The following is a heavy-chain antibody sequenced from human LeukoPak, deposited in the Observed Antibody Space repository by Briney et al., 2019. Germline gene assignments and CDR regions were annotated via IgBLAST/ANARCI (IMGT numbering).Heavy chain of an antibody. CDR1: DGSLSGYY. Sequence: PSETLSLTCAVYDGSLSGYYWSWIRQPPGKGLEWIGEINHSGSTDYNPSLNSRVTISVDTSKNQFSLKLSSVTAADTAVYYCARGRRYYDSSGDAFDIWGQGTMVTVSS. D-gene: IGHD3-22*01. CDR3: ARGRRYYDSSGDAFDI. CDR2: INHSGST. V-gene: IGHV4-34*01. J-gene: IGHJ3*02.